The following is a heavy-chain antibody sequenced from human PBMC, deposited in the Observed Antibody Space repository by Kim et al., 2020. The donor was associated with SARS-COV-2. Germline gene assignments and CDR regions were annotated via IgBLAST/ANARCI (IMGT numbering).Heavy chain of an antibody. CDR2: IKQDGSEK. Sequence: GGSLRLSCAASGFTFSSYWMSWVRQAPGKGLEWVANIKQDGSEKYYVDSVKGRFTISRDNAKNSLYLQMNSLRAEDTAVYYCARDGLVGGYEYGLYYYYYGMDVWGQGTTVTVSS. CDR3: ARDGLVGGYEYGLYYYYYGMDV. J-gene: IGHJ6*02. CDR1: GFTFSSYW. D-gene: IGHD5-12*01. V-gene: IGHV3-7*03.